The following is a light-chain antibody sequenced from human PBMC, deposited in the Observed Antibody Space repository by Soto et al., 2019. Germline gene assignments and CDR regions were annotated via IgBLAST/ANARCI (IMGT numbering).Light chain of an antibody. CDR2: KAS. CDR3: QSYDSYSYT. V-gene: IGKV1-5*03. CDR1: QNINDG. Sequence: DIQMTQSPSTLYASVGDKVTITCRASQNINDGLAWYQQKPGKAPNLLIYKASILESGVPSRFSGSRSGTEFTLTISSLQPDDFATYFCQSYDSYSYTFGQGTKLEIK. J-gene: IGKJ2*01.